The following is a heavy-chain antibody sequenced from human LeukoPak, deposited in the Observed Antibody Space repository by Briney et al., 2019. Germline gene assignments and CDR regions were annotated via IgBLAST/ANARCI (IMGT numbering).Heavy chain of an antibody. J-gene: IGHJ4*02. CDR1: GFAFSSYS. D-gene: IGHD3-22*01. CDR3: ATGVSRGQYYYDSSGS. V-gene: IGHV3-23*01. Sequence: GGSLRLSCAASGFAFSSYSMSWVRQAPGKGLGWVSAITNSGGSTYYADSVKGRFTISRDNSKNTLYLQMNSLRAEDTAVYYCATGVSRGQYYYDSSGSGGQGTLVTVSS. CDR2: ITNSGGST.